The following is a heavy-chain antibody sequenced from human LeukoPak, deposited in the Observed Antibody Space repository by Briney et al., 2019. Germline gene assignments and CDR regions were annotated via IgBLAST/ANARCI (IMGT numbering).Heavy chain of an antibody. CDR2: ISSSSSYI. CDR3: ARGEAVAGNDH. V-gene: IGHV3-21*01. Sequence: GGSLRLSCAASGFTFSSYSMNWVRQAPGKGLEWVSSISSSSSYIYYADSVKGRFTISRDNAKKMLYLQMNSLRAEDTAMYYCARGEAVAGNDHWGQGIRVTVSS. J-gene: IGHJ4*02. D-gene: IGHD6-19*01. CDR1: GFTFSSYS.